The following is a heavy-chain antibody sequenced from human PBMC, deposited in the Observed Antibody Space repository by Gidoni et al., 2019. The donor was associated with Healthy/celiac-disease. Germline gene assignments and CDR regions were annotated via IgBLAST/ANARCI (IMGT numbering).Heavy chain of an antibody. CDR1: GFTFSSYG. D-gene: IGHD3-22*01. J-gene: IGHJ6*02. CDR2: IWYDGSNK. Sequence: QVQLVESGGGVVQPGRSLRLSCAASGFTFSSYGMHWVRQAPGKGLEWVAVIWYDGSNKYYADSVKGRFTISRDNSKNTLYLQMNSLRAEDTAVYYCARGHTFRYDSSGWLNPGGMDVWGQGTTVTVSS. V-gene: IGHV3-33*01. CDR3: ARGHTFRYDSSGWLNPGGMDV.